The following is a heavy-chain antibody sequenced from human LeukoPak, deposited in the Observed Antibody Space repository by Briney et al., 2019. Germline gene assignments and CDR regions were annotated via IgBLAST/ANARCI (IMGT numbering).Heavy chain of an antibody. CDR1: GFTFSSYS. Sequence: GGSLRLSCAASGFTFSSYSMNWVRQAPGKGLEWVSSISSSSSYIYYADSVKGRFTISRDNAKNTLYLQMNSLRAEDTAVYYCARDPGGDCPFDYWGQGTLVTVSS. CDR3: ARDPGGDCPFDY. CDR2: ISSSSSYI. D-gene: IGHD2-21*02. J-gene: IGHJ4*02. V-gene: IGHV3-21*01.